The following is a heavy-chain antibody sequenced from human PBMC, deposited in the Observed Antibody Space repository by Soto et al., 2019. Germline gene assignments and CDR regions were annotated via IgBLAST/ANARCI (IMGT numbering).Heavy chain of an antibody. CDR3: ARPQSVDHYGMDV. D-gene: IGHD3-9*01. CDR2: IDPSDSYT. J-gene: IGHJ6*02. Sequence: GESLKISCNGSGYSFTSYWISWVRQVPGKGLEWMGRIDPSDSYTNYSPSFQGHVTISADKSISTAYLQWSSLKASDTAMYYCARPQSVDHYGMDVWGQGTTVTVSS. V-gene: IGHV5-10-1*01. CDR1: GYSFTSYW.